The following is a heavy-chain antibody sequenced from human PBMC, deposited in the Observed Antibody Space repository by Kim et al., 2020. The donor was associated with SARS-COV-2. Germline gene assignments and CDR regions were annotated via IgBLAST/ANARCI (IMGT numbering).Heavy chain of an antibody. CDR2: ISGSGGSA. CDR1: GFTFSTYD. J-gene: IGHJ1*01. Sequence: GGSLRLSCAASGFTFSTYDMSWVRQAPGKGPQWVSTISGSGGSAYYADSVKGRFTISRDNSKNTLYLQMNSLRAEDTAVYYCAKGRRYTSSWYRPFEHWG. V-gene: IGHV3-23*01. D-gene: IGHD6-13*01. CDR3: AKGRRYTSSWYRPFEH.